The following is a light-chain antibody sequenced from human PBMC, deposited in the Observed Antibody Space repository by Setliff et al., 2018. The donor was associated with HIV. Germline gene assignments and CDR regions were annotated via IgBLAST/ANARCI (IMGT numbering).Light chain of an antibody. J-gene: IGLJ1*01. Sequence: QSALTQPASVSGSPGQSITISCTGTSSDVGGYKSVSWYQQHPGKAPKLIIYDIVTRPSGVSNRFSGSKSGGTASLTISGLQAEDEADYYCSIHRSRGYVFGSGTKVTVL. CDR1: SSDVGGYKS. V-gene: IGLV2-14*03. CDR3: SIHRSRGYV. CDR2: DIV.